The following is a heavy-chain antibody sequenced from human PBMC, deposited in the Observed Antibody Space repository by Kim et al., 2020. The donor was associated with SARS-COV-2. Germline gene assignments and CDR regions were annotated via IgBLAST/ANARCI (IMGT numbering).Heavy chain of an antibody. D-gene: IGHD3-16*01. J-gene: IGHJ4*02. CDR1: GGSFSGYY. V-gene: IGHV4-34*01. CDR2: INHSGST. CDR3: ARGSRGMGLGF. Sequence: SETLSLTCAVYGGSFSGYYWSWIRQPPGKGLEWIGEINHSGSTNYNPSLKSRVTISVDTSKNQFSLKLSSVTAADTAVYYCARGSRGMGLGFWGQGTLVTVSS.